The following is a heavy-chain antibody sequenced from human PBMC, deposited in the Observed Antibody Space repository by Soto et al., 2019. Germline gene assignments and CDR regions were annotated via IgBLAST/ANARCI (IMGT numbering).Heavy chain of an antibody. V-gene: IGHV4-39*07. D-gene: IGHD6-13*01. CDR3: ARYNAASGTYYFDY. J-gene: IGHJ4*02. CDR1: NGSISSSIAY. CDR2: IYYNGSA. Sequence: PSETLSLTCTVSNGSISSSIAYWGWIRQPPGGGLAWIGSIYYNGSANYNPSLKSRVTMSLDISKSQFSLRLTSVTAADTAVYFCARYNAASGTYYFDYWGRGALVTVSS.